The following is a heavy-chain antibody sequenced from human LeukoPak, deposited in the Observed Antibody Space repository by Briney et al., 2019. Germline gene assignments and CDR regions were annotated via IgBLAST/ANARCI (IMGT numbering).Heavy chain of an antibody. J-gene: IGHJ4*02. CDR1: GFTFSRYD. V-gene: IGHV3-48*03. Sequence: LAGGSLRLXCATSGFTFSRYDYNWVRQAPGKGLEWISYISISGVTKYYADSVRGRFTVSRDNARDSLYLQMDSLRAGDTATYYCTSHGSTYYFDYCGQGTQVTVSS. CDR2: ISISGVTK. CDR3: TSHGSTYYFDY. D-gene: IGHD5/OR15-5a*01.